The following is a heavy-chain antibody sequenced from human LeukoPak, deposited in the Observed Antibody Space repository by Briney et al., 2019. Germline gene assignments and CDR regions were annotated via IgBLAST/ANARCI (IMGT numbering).Heavy chain of an antibody. J-gene: IGHJ1*01. CDR1: GFTFDDYV. CDR3: AREPNLRSGPVDF. CDR2: IDWNGEST. D-gene: IGHD4-17*01. Sequence: GGSLRLSCAASGFTFDDYVMSWVRQAPGKGLEWVSGIDWNGESTGYADSVKGRFTISRDNAKNSLSLQMNSPRVEDTAYYYCAREPNLRSGPVDFWGQGALVTVSS. V-gene: IGHV3-20*04.